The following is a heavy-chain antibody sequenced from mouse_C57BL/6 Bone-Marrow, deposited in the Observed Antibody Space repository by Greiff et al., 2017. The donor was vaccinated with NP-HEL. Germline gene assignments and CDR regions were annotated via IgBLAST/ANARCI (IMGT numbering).Heavy chain of an antibody. V-gene: IGHV1-64*01. J-gene: IGHJ1*03. Sequence: QVQLQQPGAELVKPGASVKLSCKASGYTFTSYWMHWVKQRPGQGLEWIGMIHPNSGSTNYNEKFKGKATLTVDKSSSTAYTQLSSLTSEDSAVYYCASNDGYWYFDGWGTGTTVTVSS. CDR1: GYTFTSYW. CDR2: IHPNSGST. CDR3: ASNDGYWYFDG. D-gene: IGHD2-3*01.